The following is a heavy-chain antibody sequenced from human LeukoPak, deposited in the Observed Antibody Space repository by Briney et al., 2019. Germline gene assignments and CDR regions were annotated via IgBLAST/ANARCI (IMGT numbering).Heavy chain of an antibody. CDR2: IIPILGIA. J-gene: IGHJ4*02. V-gene: IGHV1-69*04. D-gene: IGHD6-19*01. CDR3: ARVGYSSGWYVLGPFDY. Sequence: SVKVSCKASGGTFSSYAISWVRQAPGQGLEWMGRIIPILGIANYAQRFQGRVTITADKSTSTAYMELSSLRSEDTAVYYCARVGYSSGWYVLGPFDYWGQGTLVTVSS. CDR1: GGTFSSYA.